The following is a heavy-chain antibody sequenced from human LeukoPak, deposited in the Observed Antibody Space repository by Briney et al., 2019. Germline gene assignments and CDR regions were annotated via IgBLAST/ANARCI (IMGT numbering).Heavy chain of an antibody. J-gene: IGHJ3*02. Sequence: GRSLRLSCAASGFTFSSYAMHWVRQAPGKGLEWVAVISYDGSNKYYADSVKGRFTISRDNSKNTLYLQMNSLRAEDTAVYYCARESPDTAIVRGAFDIWGQGTMVTVSS. CDR3: ARESPDTAIVRGAFDI. D-gene: IGHD5-18*01. V-gene: IGHV3-30-3*01. CDR2: ISYDGSNK. CDR1: GFTFSSYA.